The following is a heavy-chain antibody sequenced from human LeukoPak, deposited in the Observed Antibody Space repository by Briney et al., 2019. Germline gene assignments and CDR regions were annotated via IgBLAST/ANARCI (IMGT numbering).Heavy chain of an antibody. CDR3: ARHGIAAADFDY. J-gene: IGHJ4*02. Sequence: SETLSLTCTVSGGSISSGDYYWSWIRQPPGKGLEWIGYIYYSGSTYYNPSLKSRVTISVDTSKNQFSLKLSSVTAADTAVYYCARHGIAAADFDYWGQGTLVTVSS. CDR1: GGSISSGDYY. V-gene: IGHV4-30-4*08. D-gene: IGHD6-13*01. CDR2: IYYSGST.